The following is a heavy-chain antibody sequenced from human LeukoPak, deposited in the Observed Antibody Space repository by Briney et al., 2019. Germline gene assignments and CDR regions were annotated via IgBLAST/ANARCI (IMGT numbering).Heavy chain of an antibody. CDR3: ARSSLDDFWIGGWMGWFDP. Sequence: ASVTVSCKASGYTFTSYYMHWVRQAPGQGLEWMGIINPSGGSTSYAQKFQGRVTMTRDTSTSTVYMELSSLRSEDTAVYYCARSSLDDFWIGGWMGWFDPWGQGTLVTVSS. CDR2: INPSGGST. CDR1: GYTFTSYY. J-gene: IGHJ5*02. V-gene: IGHV1-46*01. D-gene: IGHD3-3*01.